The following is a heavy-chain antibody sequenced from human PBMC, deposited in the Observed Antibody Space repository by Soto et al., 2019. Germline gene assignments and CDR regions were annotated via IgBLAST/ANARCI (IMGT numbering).Heavy chain of an antibody. CDR2: IYATGTT. CDR1: GASIGGFY. V-gene: IGHV4-4*07. Sequence: SQTLSLSCTVSGASIGGFYWSWIRKSAGKGLEWIGRIYATGTTDYNPSLKSRVMMSVDTSKKQFSLKLRSVPAADTDVYYCVRDGTKTLRDWFDPWGQGISVTVSS. D-gene: IGHD1-1*01. CDR3: VRDGTKTLRDWFDP. J-gene: IGHJ5*02.